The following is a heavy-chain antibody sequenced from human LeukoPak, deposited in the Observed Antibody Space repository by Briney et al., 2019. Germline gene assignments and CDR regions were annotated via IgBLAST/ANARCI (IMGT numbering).Heavy chain of an antibody. CDR3: AGGSYDILTGYSLGMDV. D-gene: IGHD3-9*01. V-gene: IGHV3-7*04. CDR2: IKQDGSEK. Sequence: GSLRLSCAASGFTFSSYWMSWVRPAPGKGLEWVANIKQDGSEKYYVDSVKGRFTISRDNAKNSLYLQMNSLRAEDTAVYYCAGGSYDILTGYSLGMDVWGQGTTVTVSS. J-gene: IGHJ6*02. CDR1: GFTFSSYW.